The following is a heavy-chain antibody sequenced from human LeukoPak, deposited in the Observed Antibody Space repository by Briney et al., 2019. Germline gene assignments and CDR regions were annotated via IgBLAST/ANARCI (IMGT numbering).Heavy chain of an antibody. CDR3: ARDSTYGSGNFDY. Sequence: PGGSLRLSCAASGFTFITYGMHWVRQAPGKGLEWVAVIWFDGGNKYYADSVKCRFTISRDNSKNTLYLQMNSLRAEDTAVYYCARDSTYGSGNFDYWGQGTLVTVSS. CDR2: IWFDGGNK. CDR1: GFTFITYG. D-gene: IGHD3-10*01. J-gene: IGHJ4*02. V-gene: IGHV3-33*01.